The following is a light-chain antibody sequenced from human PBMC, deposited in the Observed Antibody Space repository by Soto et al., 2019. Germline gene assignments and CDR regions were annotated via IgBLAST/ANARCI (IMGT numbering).Light chain of an antibody. V-gene: IGKV3-15*01. J-gene: IGKJ2*01. Sequence: EIVMTQSPGTLSVSPGERATLSCRASQSVSVNLAWYQQKPGQAPRLLIYGVSTRATGIPARFSGSESGTEFTLTISRLEPEDFAIYFCQVRSDWPPFKYTFGQGTKLEVK. CDR2: GVS. CDR3: QVRSDWPPFKYT. CDR1: QSVSVN.